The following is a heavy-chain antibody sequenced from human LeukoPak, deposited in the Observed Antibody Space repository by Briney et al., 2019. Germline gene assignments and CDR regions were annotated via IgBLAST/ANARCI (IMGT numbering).Heavy chain of an antibody. CDR3: ARDLYGVYDFWREIRDYYGMDV. D-gene: IGHD3-3*01. Sequence: ASVKVSCKASGDTFTSYYMHWVRQAPGQGLEWMGIINPSGGSTSYAQKFQDRVTMTRDTSTSTVYMELSSLRSEDTAVYYCARDLYGVYDFWREIRDYYGMDVWGQGTTVTVSS. CDR2: INPSGGST. V-gene: IGHV1-46*01. CDR1: GDTFTSYY. J-gene: IGHJ6*02.